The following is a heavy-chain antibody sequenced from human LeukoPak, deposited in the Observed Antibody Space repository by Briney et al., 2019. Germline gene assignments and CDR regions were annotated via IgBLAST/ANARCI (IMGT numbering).Heavy chain of an antibody. V-gene: IGHV3-23*01. CDR2: ISGSGGST. CDR3: AKAGYYDFWSGTPNWFDP. Sequence: GGSLRLSCAASGFTFSSYAMSWARQAPGKGLEWVSAISGSGGSTYYADSVKGRFTISRDNSKNTLYLQMNSLRAEDTAVYYCAKAGYYDFWSGTPNWFDPWGQGTLVTVSS. CDR1: GFTFSSYA. D-gene: IGHD3-3*01. J-gene: IGHJ5*02.